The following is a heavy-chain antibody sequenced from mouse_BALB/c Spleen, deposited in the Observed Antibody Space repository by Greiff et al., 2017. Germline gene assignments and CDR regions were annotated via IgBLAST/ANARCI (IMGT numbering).Heavy chain of an antibody. CDR2: IWAGGST. J-gene: IGHJ4*01. D-gene: IGHD2-2*01. CDR3: ARGDGYGGGYDAMDY. Sequence: VKLVESGPGLVAPSQSLSITCTVSGFSLTSYGVHWVRQPPGKGLEWLGVIWAGGSTNYNSALMSRLSISKDNSKSQVFLKMNSLQTDDTAMYYCARGDGYGGGYDAMDYWGQGTSVTVSS. V-gene: IGHV2-9*02. CDR1: GFSLTSYG.